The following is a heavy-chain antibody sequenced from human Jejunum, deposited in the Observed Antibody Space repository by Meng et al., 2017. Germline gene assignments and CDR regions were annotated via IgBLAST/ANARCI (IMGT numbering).Heavy chain of an antibody. CDR2: IDHRGST. CDR1: CTSLNNND. Sequence: QLTQWVQVLLRPSATLPLTSTVYCTSLNNNDMSWSWIRQPPGKGLEWIGLIDHRGSTNYSPALKSRVTISLDTSKNQFSLNLNSVTAADTAVYYCARGSYGDSTDPWGQGILVTVSS. D-gene: IGHD4-17*01. CDR3: ARGSYGDSTDP. J-gene: IGHJ5*02. V-gene: IGHV4-34*01.